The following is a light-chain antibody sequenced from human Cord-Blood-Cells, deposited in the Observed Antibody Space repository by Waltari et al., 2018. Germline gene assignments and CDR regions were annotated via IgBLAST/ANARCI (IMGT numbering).Light chain of an antibody. CDR3: QQSYSTPRT. J-gene: IGKJ1*01. CDR2: AAS. CDR1: QSISSY. Sequence: DIQMIQSPSSLSASVGDRVTITCRASQSISSYLNLYQQKPGKAPKLLIYAASSLQSGVPSRFSGSGSGTDFTLTISSLQPEDFATYYCQQSYSTPRTFGQGTKVEIK. V-gene: IGKV1-39*01.